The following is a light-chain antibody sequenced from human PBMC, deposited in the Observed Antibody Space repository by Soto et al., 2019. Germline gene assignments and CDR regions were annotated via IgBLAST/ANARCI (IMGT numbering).Light chain of an antibody. CDR3: PQLNSYPIT. CDR2: AGS. Sequence: QSPSFLSASVGDRVTITCRASQGIRSYLAWYQQKSGKAPKLLIYAGSTLQSGVPSRFSGSGSGTEFTLTISSLQPEDFATYYCPQLNSYPITFGLGTRLEIK. CDR1: QGIRSY. J-gene: IGKJ5*01. V-gene: IGKV1-9*01.